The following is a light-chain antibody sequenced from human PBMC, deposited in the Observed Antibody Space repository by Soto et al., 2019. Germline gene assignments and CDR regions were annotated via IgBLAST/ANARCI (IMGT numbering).Light chain of an antibody. V-gene: IGKV3-20*01. CDR1: QSVSSY. Sequence: EIVLTQSPATLSLSLGERGSLSCRASQSVSSYLAWYQQKPGQATRLLIYDASNRATGIPDRFSGSGSGTDFTLTISRLDPEDFAVYYCQQYGSSGTFGQGTKVDI. CDR2: DAS. CDR3: QQYGSSGT. J-gene: IGKJ1*01.